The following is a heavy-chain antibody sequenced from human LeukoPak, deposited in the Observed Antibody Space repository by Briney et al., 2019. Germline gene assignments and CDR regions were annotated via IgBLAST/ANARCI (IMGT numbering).Heavy chain of an antibody. V-gene: IGHV5-51*01. CDR3: ARHTGGWLQFGDY. Sequence: GESLKISCQGSGYSFTDYWIGWVRQMPGKGLEWMGVIYPPDSDTRYSPSFQGHVTISVDSSISTAYLQWSSLKASDTAMYYCARHTGGWLQFGDYWGQGTLVTVSS. CDR1: GYSFTDYW. D-gene: IGHD5-24*01. CDR2: IYPPDSDT. J-gene: IGHJ4*02.